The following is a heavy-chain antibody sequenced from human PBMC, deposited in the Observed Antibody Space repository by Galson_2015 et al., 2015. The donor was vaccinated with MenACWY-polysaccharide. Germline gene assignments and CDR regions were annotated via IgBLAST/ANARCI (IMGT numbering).Heavy chain of an antibody. CDR1: GVTFSSYW. J-gene: IGHJ6*02. CDR2: IKEDGSET. D-gene: IGHD4-23*01. V-gene: IGHV3-7*01. Sequence: SLRLSCAVSGVTFSSYWMGWVRQAPGKGLEWVATIKEDGSETYYVESVKGRFTISRDNAENSLYLQMSSLRVDDTAVYYCARWGYYYGLDAWGQGTTVTVSS. CDR3: ARWGYYYGLDA.